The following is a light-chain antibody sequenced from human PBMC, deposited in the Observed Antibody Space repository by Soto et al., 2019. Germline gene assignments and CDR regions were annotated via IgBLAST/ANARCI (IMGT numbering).Light chain of an antibody. Sequence: IQMTKCAATLSASEGDRVTITFRASQSISSWLAWYQQKPGKAPKLLIYDASSLESGVPSRFSGSGSGTEFTLTISSLQPDDFATYYCQQYNSYSTFGQGTKVDI. J-gene: IGKJ1*01. CDR1: QSISSW. CDR3: QQYNSYST. V-gene: IGKV1-5*01. CDR2: DAS.